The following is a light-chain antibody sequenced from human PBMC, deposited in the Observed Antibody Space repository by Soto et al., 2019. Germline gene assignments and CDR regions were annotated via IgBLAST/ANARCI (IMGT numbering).Light chain of an antibody. CDR2: EGS. J-gene: IGLJ3*02. CDR1: SSDVGSYNL. Sequence: QSALTQPASVSGSPGQSITISCTGTSSDVGSYNLVSWYQQHPGKAPKLMIYEGSKRPSGVSNRFSGSKSGNTASLTISGLQAEDEADYYCCSYAGSRVFGGGTKLDRP. V-gene: IGLV2-23*01. CDR3: CSYAGSRV.